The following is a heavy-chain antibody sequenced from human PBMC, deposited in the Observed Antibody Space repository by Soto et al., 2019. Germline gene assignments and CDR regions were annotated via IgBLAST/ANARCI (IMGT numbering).Heavy chain of an antibody. CDR2: IIPIFGTA. J-gene: IGHJ4*02. CDR1: GGTFSSYA. Sequence: QVQLVQSGAEVKKPGSSVKVSCKASGGTFSSYAISWVRQAPGQGLEWMGGIIPIFGTANYAQKFQGRVTITADESTSTAYMELSSLRSEDTAVYYCASCSARPFGRLVYYFDYWGQGTLVTVSS. CDR3: ASCSARPFGRLVYYFDY. V-gene: IGHV1-69*12. D-gene: IGHD6-6*01.